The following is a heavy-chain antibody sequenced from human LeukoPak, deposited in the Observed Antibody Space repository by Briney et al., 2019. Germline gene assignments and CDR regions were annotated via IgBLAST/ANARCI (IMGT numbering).Heavy chain of an antibody. CDR3: AKDRLGYGDYSDY. CDR1: GYIFTGYY. CDR2: INPNSGGT. V-gene: IGHV1-2*02. Sequence: GASVKVSCKASGYIFTGYYMHWVRQAPGQGLEWMGWINPNSGGTNYAEKFQGRVTMTRDTSISTAYMELTRLRSDDTAVYFCAKDRLGYGDYSDYWGQGTLVTVSP. D-gene: IGHD4-17*01. J-gene: IGHJ4*02.